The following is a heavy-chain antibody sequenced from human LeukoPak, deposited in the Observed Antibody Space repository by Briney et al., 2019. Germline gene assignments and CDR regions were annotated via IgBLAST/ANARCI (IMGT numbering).Heavy chain of an antibody. CDR2: IYYSGST. D-gene: IGHD5-24*01. CDR3: ARVSRMAGRRGDY. J-gene: IGHJ4*02. V-gene: IGHV4-59*12. CDR1: GGSISSYY. Sequence: PSETLSLTCTVSGGSISSYYWSWIRQPPGKGLEWIGYIYYSGSTNYNPSLKSRVTISVDTSKNQFSLKLSSVTAADTAVYYCARVSRMAGRRGDYWGQGTLVTVSS.